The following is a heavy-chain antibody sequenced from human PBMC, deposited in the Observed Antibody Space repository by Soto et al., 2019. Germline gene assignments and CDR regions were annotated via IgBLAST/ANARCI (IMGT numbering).Heavy chain of an antibody. J-gene: IGHJ4*02. V-gene: IGHV4-31*03. D-gene: IGHD2-15*01. CDR1: GGSISSGGYY. CDR3: ARGWYCSGGSCYSPGVDY. CDR2: IYYSGST. Sequence: QVQLQESGPGLVKPSQTLSLTCTVSGGSISSGGYYWSWIRQHPGKGLEWLGYIYYSGSTYYNPSLKSRVTISVDTSKSQFSLKLSSVTAADTAVYYCARGWYCSGGSCYSPGVDYWGQGTLVTVSS.